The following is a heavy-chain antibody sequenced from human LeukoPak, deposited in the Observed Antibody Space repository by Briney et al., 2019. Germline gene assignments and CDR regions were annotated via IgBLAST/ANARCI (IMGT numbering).Heavy chain of an antibody. D-gene: IGHD3-22*01. Sequence: GASVKVSCKASGYTSSNYAINWVRQAPGQGLEWMGRISAYNGNTNYAQKLQDRVTMTTDTSTSTAYMELRSLRSDDTAVYYCARITLQNYYYDSSAYYPGDYWGQGTLVTVSS. CDR2: ISAYNGNT. CDR1: GYTSSNYA. CDR3: ARITLQNYYYDSSAYYPGDY. J-gene: IGHJ4*02. V-gene: IGHV1-18*01.